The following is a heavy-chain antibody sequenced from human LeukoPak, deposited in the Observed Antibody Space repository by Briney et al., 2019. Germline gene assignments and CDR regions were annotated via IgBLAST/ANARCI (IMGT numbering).Heavy chain of an antibody. J-gene: IGHJ5*02. CDR3: ARGSYPGAFDP. Sequence: PSETLSLTCTVSGGSISSSSYYWGWIRQPPGKGLEWIGSIYYSGSTYYNPSLKSRVTISVDTSKNQFSLKLSSVTAADTAVYYCARGSYPGAFDPWGQGTLVTVSS. D-gene: IGHD4-17*01. CDR1: GGSISSSSYY. V-gene: IGHV4-39*07. CDR2: IYYSGST.